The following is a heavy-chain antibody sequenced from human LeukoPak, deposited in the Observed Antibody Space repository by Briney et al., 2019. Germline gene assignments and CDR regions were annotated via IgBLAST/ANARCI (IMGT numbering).Heavy chain of an antibody. V-gene: IGHV1-46*01. CDR1: GYTFTSYY. CDR2: INPSGGST. D-gene: IGHD4-23*01. Sequence: ASVKVSCKASGYTFTSYYMHWVRQAPGQGLEWMGIINPSGGSTSYTQKFQGRVTLTRSTSISTAYMELRSLTSEDTAVYYCARDYGGNSGWFDPWGQGTLVTVFS. CDR3: ARDYGGNSGWFDP. J-gene: IGHJ5*02.